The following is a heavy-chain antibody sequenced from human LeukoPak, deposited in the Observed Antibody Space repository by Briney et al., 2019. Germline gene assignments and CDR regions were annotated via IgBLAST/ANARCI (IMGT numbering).Heavy chain of an antibody. CDR3: AKAPSLEYFQH. J-gene: IGHJ1*01. Sequence: GGSLRLSCAASGFTFSHYAMHWVRQAPGKGLEWVALISNDGNFKLYADSVKGRFTISRDDSKNALDLQLSSLRPEDTAVYYCAKAPSLEYFQHWGQGTLVTASS. CDR2: ISNDGNFK. CDR1: GFTFSHYA. D-gene: IGHD2-2*01. V-gene: IGHV3-30*18.